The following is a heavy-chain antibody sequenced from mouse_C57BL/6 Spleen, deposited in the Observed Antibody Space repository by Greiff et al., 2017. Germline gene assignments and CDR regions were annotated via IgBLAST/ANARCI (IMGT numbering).Heavy chain of an antibody. D-gene: IGHD2-4*01. Sequence: VQLQQSGAELAKPGASVKLSCKASGYTFTSYWMHWVKQRPGQGLEWIGYINPSSGYTKYNQKFKDKATLTADKSSSTAYMQLGSLTYEDSAVYYCARADDYDGAWFAYWGQGTLVTVSA. CDR1: GYTFTSYW. V-gene: IGHV1-7*01. J-gene: IGHJ3*01. CDR3: ARADDYDGAWFAY. CDR2: INPSSGYT.